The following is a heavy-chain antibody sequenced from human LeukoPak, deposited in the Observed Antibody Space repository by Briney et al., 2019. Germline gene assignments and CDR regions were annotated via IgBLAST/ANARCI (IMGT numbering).Heavy chain of an antibody. CDR1: GYTFTSYG. Sequence: ASVKVSCKASGYTFTSYGISWVRQAPGQGLEWMGGIIPIFGTANYAQKFQGRVTITADESTSTAYMELSSLRSEDTAVYYCARVGDTAMVTGNDAFDIWGQGTMVTVSS. V-gene: IGHV1-69*13. CDR3: ARVGDTAMVTGNDAFDI. D-gene: IGHD5-18*01. CDR2: IIPIFGTA. J-gene: IGHJ3*02.